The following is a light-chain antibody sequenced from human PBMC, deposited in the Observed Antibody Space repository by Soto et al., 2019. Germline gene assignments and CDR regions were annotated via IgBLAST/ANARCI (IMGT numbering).Light chain of an antibody. CDR2: EVS. CDR3: SSYTTRTTLV. Sequence: QSALTQPASVSGSPGQSITISCTGTSSDVGRYNFVSWYQQHPGKAPKLMIYEVSNRPSGVSSRFSGSKSGNTASLTISGLQSGDEADYYCSSYTTRTTLVFGGGTKLTVL. V-gene: IGLV2-14*01. CDR1: SSDVGRYNF. J-gene: IGLJ3*02.